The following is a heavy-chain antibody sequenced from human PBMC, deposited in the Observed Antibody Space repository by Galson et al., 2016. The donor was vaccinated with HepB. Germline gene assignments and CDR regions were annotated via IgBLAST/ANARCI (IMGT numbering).Heavy chain of an antibody. D-gene: IGHD6-13*01. CDR3: ARGVRQQLVWYYYYAMGV. Sequence: SLRLSCAASGFTFTNYWMSWVRQAPGKGLEWVANIKQDGSEKYYVDSVTGRFTISRDNAKNSLYLQMSSLRVEDTAIYYCARGVRQQLVWYYYYAMGVWGQGTTVTVSS. J-gene: IGHJ6*02. CDR1: GFTFTNYW. CDR2: IKQDGSEK. V-gene: IGHV3-7*01.